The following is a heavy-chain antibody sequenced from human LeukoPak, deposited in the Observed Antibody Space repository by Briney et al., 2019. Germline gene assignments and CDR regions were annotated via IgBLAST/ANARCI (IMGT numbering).Heavy chain of an antibody. CDR2: IYDSGST. J-gene: IGHJ4*02. CDR1: GYSISSGYY. D-gene: IGHD2-8*01. Sequence: SETLSLTCTVSGYSISSGYYWGWIRQPPGKGLEWIGSIYDSGSTYYNPSLKSRVTISVDTSKNQFSLKLSSVTAEDTAVYYCARGRCTNGVCYGLDYWGQGTLVTVSS. CDR3: ARGRCTNGVCYGLDY. V-gene: IGHV4-38-2*02.